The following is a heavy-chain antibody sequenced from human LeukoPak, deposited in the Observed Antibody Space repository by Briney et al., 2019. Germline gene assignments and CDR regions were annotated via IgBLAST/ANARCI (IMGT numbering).Heavy chain of an antibody. CDR1: GYSISSGYY. CDR2: IYHSGST. CDR3: ATLSLGGKNSGFNHAFDI. Sequence: SETLSLTCTVSGYSISSGYYWGWIRQPPGKGLEWIGSIYHSGSTYYNPSLKSRVTISVDTSKNQFSLKLSSVTAADTAVYYCATLSLGGKNSGFNHAFDIWGQGTMVTVSS. D-gene: IGHD3-16*01. V-gene: IGHV4-38-2*02. J-gene: IGHJ3*02.